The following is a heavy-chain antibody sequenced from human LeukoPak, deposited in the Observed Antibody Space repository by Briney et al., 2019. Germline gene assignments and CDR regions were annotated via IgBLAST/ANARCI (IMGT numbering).Heavy chain of an antibody. CDR2: IWYDGSNK. J-gene: IGHJ5*02. CDR3: AKGREQLVRWFDP. D-gene: IGHD6-6*01. Sequence: GGSLRLSCAASGFTFSSYGMHWVRQAPGKGLEWVAVIWYDGSNKYYADSVKGRFTISRDNSKNTLYLQMNSLRAEDTAVYYCAKGREQLVRWFDPWGQGTLVTVSS. CDR1: GFTFSSYG. V-gene: IGHV3-33*06.